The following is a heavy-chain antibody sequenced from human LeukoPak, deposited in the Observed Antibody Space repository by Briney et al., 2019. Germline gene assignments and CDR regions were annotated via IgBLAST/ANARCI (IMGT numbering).Heavy chain of an antibody. J-gene: IGHJ4*02. CDR2: INPNSGGT. CDR1: VYTFTNFY. Sequence: ASVKVSCKASVYTFTNFYIHWVRQAPGQGLEWMGWINPNSGGTNYAQKFQGRVTMTRDTSISTAYMELSRLRSDDTAVYYCARDSLLWFGEFSAQFDYWGQGTLVTVSS. V-gene: IGHV1-2*02. CDR3: ARDSLLWFGEFSAQFDY. D-gene: IGHD3-10*01.